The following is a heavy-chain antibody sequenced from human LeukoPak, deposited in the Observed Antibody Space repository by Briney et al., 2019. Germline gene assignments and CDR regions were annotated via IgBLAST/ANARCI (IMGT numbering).Heavy chain of an antibody. CDR1: GFTFSSYS. Sequence: GGSLRLSCAASGFTFSSYSMNWVRQAPGKGLEWVSSISSSSSYIYYADSVKGRFTISRDNAKNSLYLQMNSLRAEDTAVYYCARVYSGYAFYYYYYMDVWGKGTTVTVSS. J-gene: IGHJ6*03. CDR3: ARVYSGYAFYYYYYMDV. CDR2: ISSSSSYI. D-gene: IGHD5-12*01. V-gene: IGHV3-21*01.